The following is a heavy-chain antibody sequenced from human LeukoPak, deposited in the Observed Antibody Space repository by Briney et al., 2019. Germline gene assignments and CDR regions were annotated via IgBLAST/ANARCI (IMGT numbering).Heavy chain of an antibody. J-gene: IGHJ4*02. CDR2: INHSGST. V-gene: IGHV4-34*01. CDR3: ASSGSGYYYPHSY. D-gene: IGHD3-22*01. Sequence: PSETLSLTCAVYGGSFSGYYWSWIRQPPGKGLEWIGEINHSGSTNYNPSLKSRVTISVDTSKNQFSVKLSSVTAADTAVYYCASSGSGYYYPHSYWGQGTLVTVSS. CDR1: GGSFSGYY.